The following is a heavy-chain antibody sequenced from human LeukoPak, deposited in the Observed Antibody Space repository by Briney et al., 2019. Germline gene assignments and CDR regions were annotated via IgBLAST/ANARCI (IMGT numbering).Heavy chain of an antibody. CDR2: IYSGGNT. Sequence: GGSLRLSCAASGFTVSSNYMSWVRQAPGKGLEWASVIYSGGNTYYADSVKGRFTISRDSSKNTPYLQMNSLRAEDTAVYYCARGRPYFDYWGQGTLVTVSS. J-gene: IGHJ4*02. CDR1: GFTVSSNY. CDR3: ARGRPYFDY. D-gene: IGHD2-21*01. V-gene: IGHV3-53*01.